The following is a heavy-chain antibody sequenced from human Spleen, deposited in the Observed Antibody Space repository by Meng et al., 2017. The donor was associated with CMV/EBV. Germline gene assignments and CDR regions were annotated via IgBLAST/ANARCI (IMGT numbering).Heavy chain of an antibody. J-gene: IGHJ4*02. CDR3: AREGDYASGSYYKWGLDS. CDR2: LHSAGIR. V-gene: IGHV3-66*02. D-gene: IGHD3-10*01. Sequence: GGSLRLSCEGFGFSVSTNYMTWVRQAPGRGLEWVSFLHSAGIRFYTDSVKGRFTISRDNSKNTLYLQMDSLKPEDTAIYYCAREGDYASGSYYKWGLDSWGQGTQVTVSS. CDR1: GFSVSTNY.